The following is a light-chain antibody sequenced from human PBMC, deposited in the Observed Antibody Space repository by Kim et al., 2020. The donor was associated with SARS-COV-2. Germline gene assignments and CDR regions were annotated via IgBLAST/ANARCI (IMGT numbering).Light chain of an antibody. V-gene: IGLV3-21*04. Sequence: SYELTQPPSVSVAPGQTATITCGGNRIGSKSVHWYQQKPGQAPLLVIYYENDRPSGIPERFSGSNSANTATLTISRVEAGDEADYYCQVWDTSSDHVVFGGGSKVTVL. CDR2: YEN. CDR3: QVWDTSSDHVV. J-gene: IGLJ2*01. CDR1: RIGSKS.